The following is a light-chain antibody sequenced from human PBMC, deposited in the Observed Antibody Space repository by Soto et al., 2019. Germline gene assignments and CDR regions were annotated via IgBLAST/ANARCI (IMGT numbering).Light chain of an antibody. CDR2: AAS. CDR1: QSISSY. J-gene: IGKJ1*01. CDR3: QQSYSTPWT. Sequence: DIQMTQSPSSLSASVGDRVTITCRASQSISSYLNWYQQKPGKAPKLLIYAASSLQSGVPSRFSGSGSGTDFTLTISSLQPEDFANYYCQQSYSTPWTFGQGTQVEIK. V-gene: IGKV1-39*01.